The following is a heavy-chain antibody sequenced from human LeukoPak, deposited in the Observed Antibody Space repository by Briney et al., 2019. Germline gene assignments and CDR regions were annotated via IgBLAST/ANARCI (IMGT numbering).Heavy chain of an antibody. CDR2: IIPIFGTA. V-gene: IGHV1-69*13. D-gene: IGHD4-23*01. Sequence: ASVKVSCKASGGTFSSYTISWVRQGPGQGLEWMGGIIPIFGTANYAQKFQGRVTITADESTSTAYMELSSLRSEDTAVYYCARDVPIGNKRYYYYYMDVWGKGTTVTVSS. CDR3: ARDVPIGNKRYYYYYMDV. CDR1: GGTFSSYT. J-gene: IGHJ6*03.